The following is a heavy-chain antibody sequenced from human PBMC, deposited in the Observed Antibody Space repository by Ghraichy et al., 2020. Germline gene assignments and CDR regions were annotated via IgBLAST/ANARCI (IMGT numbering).Heavy chain of an antibody. D-gene: IGHD6-13*01. Sequence: SQTLSLTCTVSGGSISGSNFYWGWIRQPPGKGLEWIASIYYSGSIQYNPSLKSRVTISVDTSKNQFSLKLSSVTAPDTAVYFCARHNVIAASNPFDPWGQGTLVTVSS. CDR3: ARHNVIAASNPFDP. CDR2: IYYSGSI. J-gene: IGHJ5*02. V-gene: IGHV4-39*01. CDR1: GGSISGSNFY.